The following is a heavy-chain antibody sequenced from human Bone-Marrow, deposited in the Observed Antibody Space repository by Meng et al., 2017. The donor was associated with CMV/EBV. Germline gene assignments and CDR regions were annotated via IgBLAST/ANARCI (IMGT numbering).Heavy chain of an antibody. CDR3: ARVQWLVYYFDY. V-gene: IGHV4-34*01. D-gene: IGHD6-19*01. J-gene: IGHJ4*02. CDR2: INHIGST. Sequence: GSLRLSCAVYGGSFSDYYWSWIRQPPGKGLEWIGEINHIGSTYYNPSLKSRVTISVDTSKNQFSLKVNSMTAADTAIYYCARVQWLVYYFDYWGQGTLVTVSS. CDR1: GGSFSDYY.